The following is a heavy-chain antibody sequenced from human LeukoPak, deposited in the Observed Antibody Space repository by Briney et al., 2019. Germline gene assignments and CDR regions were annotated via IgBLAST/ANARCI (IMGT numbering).Heavy chain of an antibody. J-gene: IGHJ4*02. D-gene: IGHD4-17*01. CDR2: ISTSSSYT. CDR1: GFTLSDDY. V-gene: IGHV3-11*03. CDR3: AKGGPYGDYVYY. Sequence: GGSLRLSCAASGFTLSDDYMSWIRQAPGKGLEWVSYISTSSSYTNYADSVKGRFTISRDNAKNSLYLQMNSLRAEDTAVYYCAKGGPYGDYVYYWGQGTLVTVSS.